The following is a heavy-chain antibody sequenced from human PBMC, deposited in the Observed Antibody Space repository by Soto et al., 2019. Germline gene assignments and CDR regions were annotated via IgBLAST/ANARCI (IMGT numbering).Heavy chain of an antibody. CDR2: ISGYNGNT. CDR3: ARAGKYYYGSGSPYYYGMDV. CDR1: GYTFTSYG. Sequence: QVKLVQSGAEVKKPGASGKVPCKASGYTFTSYGVSGVRQAPGQGLEWMGWISGYNGNTNYAQKLQGRVTMTTDTSTSTAYLELRSLRSDDTAVYYCARAGKYYYGSGSPYYYGMDVWGQGITVTVSS. J-gene: IGHJ6*02. V-gene: IGHV1-18*04. D-gene: IGHD3-10*01.